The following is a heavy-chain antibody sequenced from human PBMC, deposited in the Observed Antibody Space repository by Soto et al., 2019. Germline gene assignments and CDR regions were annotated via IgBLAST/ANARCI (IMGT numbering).Heavy chain of an antibody. CDR1: GFTFSGYW. CDR2: IKDDGSEK. D-gene: IGHD2-15*01. CDR3: ARDGYCSGGRCYRRNDY. Sequence: ESGGGLVQPGGSLRLSCAASGFTFSGYWMTWARQAPGKGLEWVGQIKDDGSEKFYVDSVKGRFTISRDNTDNLLYLQMNSLRAEDTTVYCCARDGYCSGGRCYRRNDYWGQGTLVIVSS. V-gene: IGHV3-7*01. J-gene: IGHJ4*02.